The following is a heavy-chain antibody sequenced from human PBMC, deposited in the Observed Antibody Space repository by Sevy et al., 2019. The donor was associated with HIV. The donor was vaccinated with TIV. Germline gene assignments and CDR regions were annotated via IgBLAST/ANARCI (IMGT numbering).Heavy chain of an antibody. J-gene: IGHJ5*02. CDR2: MNPNSGNT. CDR3: ARGTVLLGIVVVPAARGWFDP. V-gene: IGHV1-8*01. D-gene: IGHD2-2*03. CDR1: GYTFTNYD. Sequence: ASVKVSCKASGYTFTNYDINWVRQATGQGLKWMGWMNPNSGNTGYAQKFQGRVTMTRNTSISTAYMELSSLRSEDTAVYYCARGTVLLGIVVVPAARGWFDPWGQGTLVTVSS.